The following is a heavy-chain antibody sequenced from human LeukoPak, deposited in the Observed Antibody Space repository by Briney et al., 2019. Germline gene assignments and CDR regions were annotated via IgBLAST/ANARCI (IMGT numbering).Heavy chain of an antibody. CDR1: GFTFSSYS. J-gene: IGHJ4*02. D-gene: IGHD1-26*01. Sequence: GGSQRLSCAASGFTFSSYSMNWVRQALGKGLEWVSHITASGTAIFYADSVKGRFTISRDKAKNSLYLQMNSLRAEDTAVYYCASSGSYRFDYWGQGTLVTVSS. V-gene: IGHV3-48*01. CDR3: ASSGSYRFDY. CDR2: ITASGTAI.